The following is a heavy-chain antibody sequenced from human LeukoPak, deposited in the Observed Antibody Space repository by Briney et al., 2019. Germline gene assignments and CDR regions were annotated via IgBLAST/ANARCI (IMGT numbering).Heavy chain of an antibody. Sequence: PGGSLRLSCAACGFTFSSYWMNWLRQAPGKGLEWVANIQQHGSEKYYVDSVKGRFTISRDNAKNSLYLQVNSLRAEDTAVYYCARDAGDIAAAHDTFDIWGQGTMVTVSS. CDR1: GFTFSSYW. CDR3: ARDAGDIAAAHDTFDI. D-gene: IGHD6-13*01. V-gene: IGHV3-7*01. J-gene: IGHJ3*02. CDR2: IQQHGSEK.